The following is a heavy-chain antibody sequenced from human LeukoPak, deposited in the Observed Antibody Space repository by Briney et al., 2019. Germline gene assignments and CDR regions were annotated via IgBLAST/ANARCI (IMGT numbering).Heavy chain of an antibody. V-gene: IGHV1-18*01. Sequence: ASVKVSCKASGYTFTSYGISWVRQAPGQGLEWMGWISAYNGNTNYAQKLQGRVTMTTDTSTSTAYMELRSLRSDDTAVYYCARDLADETLLDAFDIWGQGTMVTVSS. CDR3: ARDLADETLLDAFDI. CDR2: ISAYNGNT. J-gene: IGHJ3*02. CDR1: GYTFTSYG.